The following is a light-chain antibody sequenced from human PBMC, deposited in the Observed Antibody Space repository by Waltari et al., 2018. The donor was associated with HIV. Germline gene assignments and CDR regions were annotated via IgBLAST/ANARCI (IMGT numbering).Light chain of an antibody. Sequence: EIVMTQSPATQSVSPGERATLPCRASQSIGSKIAWYQQKPGQAPRLLIYGASTRATGIPARFSGTGSGTEFTLTIGSLQSEDFAVYYCQQYNNWWTFGLGTKVEI. CDR3: QQYNNWWT. CDR2: GAS. J-gene: IGKJ1*01. V-gene: IGKV3-15*01. CDR1: QSIGSK.